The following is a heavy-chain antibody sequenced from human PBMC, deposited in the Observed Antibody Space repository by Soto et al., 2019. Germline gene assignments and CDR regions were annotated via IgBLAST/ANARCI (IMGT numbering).Heavy chain of an antibody. CDR3: ARPYGTTNNWNYWPFDY. CDR1: GYTFTSYG. V-gene: IGHV1-18*01. D-gene: IGHD1-7*01. CDR2: ISAYNGNT. Sequence: ASVKVSCKASGYTFTSYGISWVRQAPGQGLEWMGWISAYNGNTNYAQKLQGRVTMTTDTSTSTAYMELRSLRSDDTAVYYCARPYGTTNNWNYWPFDYWGQGTLVTVSS. J-gene: IGHJ4*02.